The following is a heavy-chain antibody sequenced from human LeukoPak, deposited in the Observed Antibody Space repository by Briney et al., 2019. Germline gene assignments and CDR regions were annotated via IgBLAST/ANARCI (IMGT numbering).Heavy chain of an antibody. J-gene: IGHJ4*02. D-gene: IGHD3-9*01. CDR3: AKDRAYYDILTGYYKSLDY. V-gene: IGHV3-23*01. CDR2: FSGCGGST. Sequence: GGSLSLSCAVSGFTFSSYAMSWVRQARGKGLEWVSAFSGCGGSTYYADSVKGRFTISRDNSKNTLYLQMNSLRAEDTAVYYCAKDRAYYDILTGYYKSLDYWGQGTLVTASS. CDR1: GFTFSSYA.